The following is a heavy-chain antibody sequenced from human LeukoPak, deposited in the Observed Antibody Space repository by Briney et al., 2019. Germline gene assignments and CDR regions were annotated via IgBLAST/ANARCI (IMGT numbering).Heavy chain of an antibody. J-gene: IGHJ4*02. CDR3: ARDLNWGLDY. CDR2: ISASSATI. CDR1: GFTFSDYS. D-gene: IGHD7-27*01. V-gene: IGHV3-48*01. Sequence: GWALRLSCAASGFTFSDYSVNWVRQAPGTGLEWISYISASSATIHYEDSGKGRFSNSKDNAKNQLYLQVHSRSAEDTAVYYCARDLNWGLDYWAQGTLVTVSS.